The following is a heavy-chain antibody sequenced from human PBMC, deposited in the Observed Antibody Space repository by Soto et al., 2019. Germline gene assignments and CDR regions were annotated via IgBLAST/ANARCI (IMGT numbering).Heavy chain of an antibody. CDR2: ISGSGIST. V-gene: IGHV3-23*01. Sequence: GGSLRLSXVASGFTFGNYAMSWVRQAPGKGLEWVSCISGSGISTYYADSVKGRFTISRDNSKNTLYLEMNGLRAEDTAIYYCAKDGVLMVYTIGGYWGQGTLVTVSS. CDR3: AKDGVLMVYTIGGY. J-gene: IGHJ4*02. CDR1: GFTFGNYA. D-gene: IGHD2-8*01.